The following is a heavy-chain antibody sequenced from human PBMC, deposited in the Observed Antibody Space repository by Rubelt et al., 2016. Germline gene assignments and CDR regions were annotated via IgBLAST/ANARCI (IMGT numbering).Heavy chain of an antibody. V-gene: IGHV3-72*01. Sequence: GLEWVGRIKHRAESYATEYAASVKGRFIVSRDDSKNSLYLQMNSRKVEDSAIYYCAQLAEGAWGQGTRVIVSS. J-gene: IGHJ5*02. CDR3: AQLAEGA. CDR2: IKHRAESYAT. D-gene: IGHD1-1*01.